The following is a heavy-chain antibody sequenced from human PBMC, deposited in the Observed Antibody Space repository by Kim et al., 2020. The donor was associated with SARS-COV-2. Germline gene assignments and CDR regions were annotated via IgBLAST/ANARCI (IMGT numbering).Heavy chain of an antibody. V-gene: IGHV3-9*01. Sequence: GYADSVKGRFTIYRDDARNSLYLQMSSLRAEDTALYYCAKGVTMVRGFDYWGQGTLVTVSS. CDR3: AKGVTMVRGFDY. D-gene: IGHD3-10*01. J-gene: IGHJ4*02.